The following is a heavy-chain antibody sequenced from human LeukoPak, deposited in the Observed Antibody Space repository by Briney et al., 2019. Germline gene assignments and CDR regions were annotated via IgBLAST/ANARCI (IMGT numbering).Heavy chain of an antibody. Sequence: GGSLRLSCAASGFTFSTYAMSWVRQAPGKGLEWVSGISASGGSTYYADSVKGRFTISRDNSKNTLYLQMNSLRAEHTAVYYCAMNTYYPSYYFDYWGQGTLVTVSS. CDR3: AMNTYYPSYYFDY. D-gene: IGHD3-22*01. CDR1: GFTFSTYA. CDR2: ISASGGST. J-gene: IGHJ4*02. V-gene: IGHV3-23*01.